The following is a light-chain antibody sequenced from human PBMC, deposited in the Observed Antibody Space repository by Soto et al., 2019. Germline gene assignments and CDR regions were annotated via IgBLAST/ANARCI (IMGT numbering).Light chain of an antibody. Sequence: IVMTQSPLSLPVTPGESASISCRASQSLLHSNGYSYLDWYLQKPGKAPQLLISLAYYRASRVPGSFSGRGSGTYFPLKISRVEAEDVGLYYCMQALQTPPYTFGQGTKLEI. J-gene: IGKJ2*01. CDR3: MQALQTPPYT. V-gene: IGKV2-28*01. CDR2: LAY. CDR1: QSLLHSNGYSY.